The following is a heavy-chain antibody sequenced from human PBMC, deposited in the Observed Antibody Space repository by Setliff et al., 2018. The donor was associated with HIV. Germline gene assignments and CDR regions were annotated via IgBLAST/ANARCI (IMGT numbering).Heavy chain of an antibody. Sequence: QSGGSLRLSCAASGLNLTRCDMHWVRQAPGKGLDWLAVSWFDGNNRRHAASVKGRFTVSRDNAKGTLYLQMNTLRPDDTAVYFCATGCSGGSCFDHWGQGNMVTVSS. J-gene: IGHJ4*02. D-gene: IGHD2-15*01. V-gene: IGHV3-33*04. CDR3: ATGCSGGSCFDH. CDR1: GLNLTRCD. CDR2: SWFDGNNR.